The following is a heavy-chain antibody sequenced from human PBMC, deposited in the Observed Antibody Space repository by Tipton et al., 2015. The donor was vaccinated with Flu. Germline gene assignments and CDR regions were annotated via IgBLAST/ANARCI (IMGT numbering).Heavy chain of an antibody. J-gene: IGHJ4*02. CDR3: ARGRRRGLRLFDY. V-gene: IGHV4-34*01. CDR2: INHSGST. D-gene: IGHD5/OR15-5a*01. Sequence: LRLSCAVYGGSFSGYYWSWIRQPPGKGLEWIGEINHSGSTNYNPSLKSRVTISVDTSKNQFSLKLSSVTAADTAVYYCARGRRRGLRLFDYWGQGTLVTVSS. CDR1: GGSFSGYY.